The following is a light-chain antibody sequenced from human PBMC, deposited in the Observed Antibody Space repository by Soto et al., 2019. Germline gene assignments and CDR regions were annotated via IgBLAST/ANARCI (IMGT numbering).Light chain of an antibody. CDR3: QQYSNWHSIT. J-gene: IGKJ5*01. Sequence: EIVLTQSPATLSLSPGERATLSCRASQSVRRYLAWYQQKPRQATRLIMYDASNRANGIPARFSGSGSGTDFTLTISSLDPEDFAVYYCQQYSNWHSITFGQGTRLEIK. CDR1: QSVRRY. CDR2: DAS. V-gene: IGKV3-11*01.